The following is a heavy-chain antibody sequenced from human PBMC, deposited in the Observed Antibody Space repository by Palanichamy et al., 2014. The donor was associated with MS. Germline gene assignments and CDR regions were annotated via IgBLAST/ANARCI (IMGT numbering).Heavy chain of an antibody. CDR2: IYYGGST. V-gene: IGHV4-39*01. CDR1: SGSISSSLYY. CDR3: ARLLYYYDGNGFGSGVDY. D-gene: IGHD3-22*01. J-gene: IGHJ4*02. Sequence: QLQLQESGPGLVKPSETLSLTCTVSSGSISSSLYYWGWIRQPPGKGLEWIGSIYYGGSTYCNPSLKSRVTMSVDTSENQFSLKLSSVTAADTAVYYCARLLYYYDGNGFGSGVDYWGQGTLVTVSS.